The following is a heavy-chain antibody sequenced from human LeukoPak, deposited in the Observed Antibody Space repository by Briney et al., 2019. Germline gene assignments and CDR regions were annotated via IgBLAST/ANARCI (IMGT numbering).Heavy chain of an antibody. Sequence: SGTLSLTCAVSGGSISSSNWWSLVRQPPGKGLEWIGEINHSGSTNYNPSLKSRVTISVDKSKNQFSLKLSSVTAADTDVYYRARDLEYGAIDYWGQGTLVTVSS. CDR3: ARDLEYGAIDY. D-gene: IGHD2/OR15-2a*01. V-gene: IGHV4-4*02. J-gene: IGHJ4*02. CDR1: GGSISSSNW. CDR2: INHSGST.